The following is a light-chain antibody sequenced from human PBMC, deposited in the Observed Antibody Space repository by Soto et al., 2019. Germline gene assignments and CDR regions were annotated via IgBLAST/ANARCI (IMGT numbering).Light chain of an antibody. Sequence: GDRVTITCRASQSISTWLAWYQQKPGKVPHLLIYDATSLESGVPSRFSGSGSGTEFTLTISSLQPDDFATYYCQQYNSDSWTFGQGTKVEIK. CDR2: DAT. V-gene: IGKV1-5*01. J-gene: IGKJ1*01. CDR3: QQYNSDSWT. CDR1: QSISTW.